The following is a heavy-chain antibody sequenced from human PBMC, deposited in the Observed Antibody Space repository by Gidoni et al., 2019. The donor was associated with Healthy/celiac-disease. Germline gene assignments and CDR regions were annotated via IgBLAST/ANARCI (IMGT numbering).Heavy chain of an antibody. V-gene: IGHV3-21*01. CDR1: GFTLSSYS. CDR2: ISSSSSYI. Sequence: EVQLVESGGGLVKPGGSLRTSCAASGFTLSSYSMNWVRQAPGKGLEWVSSISSSSSYIYYADSVKGRFTISRDNAKNSLYLQMNSLRAEDTAVYYCAREGIGSSGNHRFDPWGQGTLVTVSS. CDR3: AREGIGSSGNHRFDP. J-gene: IGHJ5*02. D-gene: IGHD6-13*01.